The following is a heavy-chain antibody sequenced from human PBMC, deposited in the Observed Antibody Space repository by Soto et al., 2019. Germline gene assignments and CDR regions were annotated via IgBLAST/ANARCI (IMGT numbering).Heavy chain of an antibody. V-gene: IGHV4-59*01. J-gene: IGHJ5*02. CDR3: ARGTYYYDSSGYPVHDWFDP. D-gene: IGHD3-22*01. CDR1: GGSISSYY. CDR2: IYYSGST. Sequence: SETLSLTCTVSGGSISSYYWSWIRQPPGKGLEWIGYIYYSGSTNYNPSLKSRVTISVDTSKNQFSLKLSSVTAADTAVYYCARGTYYYDSSGYPVHDWFDPWGQGTLVTVSS.